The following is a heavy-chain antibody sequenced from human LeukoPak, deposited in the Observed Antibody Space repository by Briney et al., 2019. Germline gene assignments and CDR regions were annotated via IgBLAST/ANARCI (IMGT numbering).Heavy chain of an antibody. J-gene: IGHJ5*02. Sequence: GGSLRLSCAASGFTFSSYAMSWVRQAPGKGLEWVSAISGSGGSTYYADSVKGRFTISRDNSNNTLYLQMNSLRAEDTALYYCAKDRAISGTTTRFDPWGQGTLVTVSS. D-gene: IGHD1-7*01. V-gene: IGHV3-23*01. CDR2: ISGSGGST. CDR1: GFTFSSYA. CDR3: AKDRAISGTTTRFDP.